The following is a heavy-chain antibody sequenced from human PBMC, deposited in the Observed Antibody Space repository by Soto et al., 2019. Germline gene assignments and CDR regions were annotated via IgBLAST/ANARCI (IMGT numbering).Heavy chain of an antibody. Sequence: QVRLEEAGGGVVQPGRSLRLSCAASGFSFSRNGMHWVRQTPEKGLEWVAVISHDGTDQRYADSVRGRFSISRDDSKNTVFLQMSSLRPDDTAVYFCARDGYCGTEKCYSGLPDYWGQGTLVTVSS. J-gene: IGHJ4*02. CDR1: GFSFSRNG. V-gene: IGHV3-30*03. CDR3: ARDGYCGTEKCYSGLPDY. D-gene: IGHD2-2*03. CDR2: ISHDGTDQ.